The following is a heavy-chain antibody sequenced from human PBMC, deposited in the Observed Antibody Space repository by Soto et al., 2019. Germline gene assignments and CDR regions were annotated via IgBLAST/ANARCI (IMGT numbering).Heavy chain of an antibody. CDR3: AKAGTTVTVYGMDV. J-gene: IGHJ6*02. D-gene: IGHD4-17*01. V-gene: IGHV3-23*01. CDR2: ISGSGGST. Sequence: GSLRLSCAASVFTFSSYAMSWVRQAHGKGLEWVSAISGSGGSTYYADSVKGRFTISRDNSKNTLYLQMNSLRAEDTAVYYCAKAGTTVTVYGMDVWGQGTTVTVSS. CDR1: VFTFSSYA.